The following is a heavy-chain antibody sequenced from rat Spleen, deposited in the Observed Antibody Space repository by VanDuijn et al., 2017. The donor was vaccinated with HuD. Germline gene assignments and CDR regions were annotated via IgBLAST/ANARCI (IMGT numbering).Heavy chain of an antibody. Sequence: EVQLMESGGGLVQPGRSLKLSCVASGFTFNNYWMTWIRQAPTKGLEWVASISPSGDITYYRDSVKGRFTVSRNSAENTLFLQMDSLRPEDTATYYCARHRNLGYWHFDFWGPGTMVTVSS. V-gene: IGHV5-31*01. D-gene: IGHD4-6*01. CDR3: ARHRNLGYWHFDF. CDR2: ISPSGDIT. J-gene: IGHJ1*01. CDR1: GFTFNNYW.